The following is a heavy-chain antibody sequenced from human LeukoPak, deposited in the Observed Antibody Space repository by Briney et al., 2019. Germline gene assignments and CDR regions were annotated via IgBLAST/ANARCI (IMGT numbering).Heavy chain of an antibody. Sequence: GASVKVSCKASGYTFTGYYMHWVRQAPGQGLEWMGWINPNSGGTNCAQKFQGRVTMTRDTSISTAYMELSRLRSDDTAVYYCARDNCSGGSCYFHYWGQGTLVTVSS. CDR3: ARDNCSGGSCYFHY. CDR1: GYTFTGYY. J-gene: IGHJ4*02. V-gene: IGHV1-2*02. CDR2: INPNSGGT. D-gene: IGHD2-15*01.